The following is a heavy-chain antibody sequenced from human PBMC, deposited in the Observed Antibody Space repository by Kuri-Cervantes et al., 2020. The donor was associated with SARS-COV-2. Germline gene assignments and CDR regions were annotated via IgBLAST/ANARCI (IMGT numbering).Heavy chain of an antibody. CDR1: GYTFTSYG. V-gene: IGHV1-18*01. Sequence: ASVKVSCKASGYTFTSYGIIWVRQAPGQGLEWMGWTSAYNGNTNYAQKLQGRVTMTTDTSTSTAYMELRSLRSDDTAVYYCARYEIGERDSSSSSDYWGQGTLVTVSS. D-gene: IGHD6-6*01. J-gene: IGHJ4*02. CDR3: ARYEIGERDSSSSSDY. CDR2: TSAYNGNT.